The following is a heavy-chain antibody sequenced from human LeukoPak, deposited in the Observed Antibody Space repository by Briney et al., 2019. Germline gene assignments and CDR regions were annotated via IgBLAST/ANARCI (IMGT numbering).Heavy chain of an antibody. CDR2: TYYSGST. V-gene: IGHV4-31*03. J-gene: IGHJ4*02. CDR3: ARDRETIAAAGIPPFHY. D-gene: IGHD6-13*01. CDR1: GGSISSGGYY. Sequence: PSQTLSLTCTVSGGSISSGGYYWSWIRQHPGKGLEWIGYTYYSGSTSYNPSLKSRLTISVDTSKNQFSLKLSSVTAADTAVYYCARDRETIAAAGIPPFHYWGQGTLVTVSS.